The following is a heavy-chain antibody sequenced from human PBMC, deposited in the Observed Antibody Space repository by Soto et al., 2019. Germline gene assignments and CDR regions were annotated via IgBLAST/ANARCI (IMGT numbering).Heavy chain of an antibody. CDR1: GFTFSSYS. CDR2: ISSSSSYI. Sequence: EVQLVESGGGLVKPGGSLRLSCAASGFTFSSYSMNWVRQAPGKGLEWVSSISSSSSYIYYADSVKGRFTISRDNAKNSLYLQMNSLRAEDTAVYYCASIKRWSYCGGDCYSGGLDYWGQGTLVTVSS. D-gene: IGHD2-21*02. J-gene: IGHJ4*02. CDR3: ASIKRWSYCGGDCYSGGLDY. V-gene: IGHV3-21*01.